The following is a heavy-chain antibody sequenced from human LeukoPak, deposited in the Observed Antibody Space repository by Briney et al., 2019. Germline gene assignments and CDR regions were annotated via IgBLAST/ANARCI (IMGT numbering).Heavy chain of an antibody. CDR3: AKGVDYCSGGSCPADY. CDR2: ISYDGNNK. CDR1: GFTFSNYG. D-gene: IGHD2-15*01. V-gene: IGHV3-30*18. Sequence: GGSLRLSCAASGFTFSNYGIHWVRQAPGKGLKWVAVISYDGNNKYYADSVKGRFTISRDNSKNTLFLQMNSLRAEDTAVYYCAKGVDYCSGGSCPADYWGPGTLVTVSS. J-gene: IGHJ4*02.